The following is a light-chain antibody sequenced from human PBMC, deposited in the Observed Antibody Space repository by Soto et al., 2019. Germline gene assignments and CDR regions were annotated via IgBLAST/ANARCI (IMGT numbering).Light chain of an antibody. V-gene: IGKV3-20*01. CDR1: QSVSSSY. Sequence: IGLPQSPGTLSLSPGERATLSRRASQSVSSSYLAWYQQKPGQAPRLLIYGASSRATGIPDRFSGSGSGTDFTLTISRLEPEDFAVYYCQQYGSAPRTFGQGTKVDIK. J-gene: IGKJ1*01. CDR2: GAS. CDR3: QQYGSAPRT.